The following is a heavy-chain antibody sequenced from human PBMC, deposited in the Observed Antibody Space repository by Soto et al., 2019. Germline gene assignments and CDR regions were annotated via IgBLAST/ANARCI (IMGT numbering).Heavy chain of an antibody. V-gene: IGHV3-33*01. CDR3: ARDHSSSSFGVS. CDR1: GFTFSNYD. J-gene: IGHJ5*02. CDR2: IWYDGNKK. D-gene: IGHD6-6*01. Sequence: GGSPRLSCAASGFTFSNYDMHWVRQAPGKGLEWVALIWYDGNKKYHADSVKGRFTISRDNSKNTLYLQMNSLRAEDTAVYYCARDHSSSSFGVSWGQGTLVTAPQ.